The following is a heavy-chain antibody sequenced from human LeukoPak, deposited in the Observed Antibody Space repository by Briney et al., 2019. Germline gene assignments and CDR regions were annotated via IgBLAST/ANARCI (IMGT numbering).Heavy chain of an antibody. V-gene: IGHV1-24*01. CDR3: ATFATVTHLIDY. Sequence: ASVKVSCKVSGYTLTELSMHWVRQAPGKGLEWMGGFDPEDGETIYAQKFQGRVTMTEDTSTDTAYMELSSLGSEDTAVYYCATFATVTHLIDYWGQGTLVTVSS. CDR1: GYTLTELS. D-gene: IGHD4-17*01. J-gene: IGHJ4*02. CDR2: FDPEDGET.